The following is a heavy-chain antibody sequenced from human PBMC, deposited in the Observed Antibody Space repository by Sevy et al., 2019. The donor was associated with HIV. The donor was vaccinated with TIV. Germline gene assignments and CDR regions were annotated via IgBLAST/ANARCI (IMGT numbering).Heavy chain of an antibody. D-gene: IGHD2-8*01. CDR3: TRNGGAFDNGFHP. Sequence: GGSLRLSCTASGFTFSSYDMNWVRQAPGKGLEWVSKISSSGSSIYYADSVKGRFTISRDNAKNSLNLQMNSLRAEDMAVYYCTRNGGAFDNGFHPWGQGTLVTVSS. V-gene: IGHV3-48*03. CDR2: ISSSGSSI. CDR1: GFTFSSYD. J-gene: IGHJ5*02.